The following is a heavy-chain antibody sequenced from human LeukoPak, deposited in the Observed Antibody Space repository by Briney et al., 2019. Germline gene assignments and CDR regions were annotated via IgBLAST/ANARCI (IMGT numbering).Heavy chain of an antibody. Sequence: PSETLSLTCTVSGGSISSYYWSWIRQPAGKGLEWIGRIYTSGSTNYNPSLKSRVTMSVDTSKNQFSLKLSSVTAADTAVYYCAGARYSSSDYYYYYMDVWGKGTTVTVSS. D-gene: IGHD6-6*01. J-gene: IGHJ6*03. CDR1: GGSISSYY. CDR3: AGARYSSSDYYYYYMDV. CDR2: IYTSGST. V-gene: IGHV4-4*07.